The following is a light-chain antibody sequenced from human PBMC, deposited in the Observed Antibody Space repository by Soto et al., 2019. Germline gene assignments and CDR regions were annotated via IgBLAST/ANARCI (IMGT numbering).Light chain of an antibody. CDR3: QQYCNSPYT. J-gene: IGKJ2*01. CDR2: GAS. Sequence: EIVLTQSPGTLSLSPGERATLSCRASQSVSGSYLAWYQQKPGQAPRLLLYGASSRATGIPDRFSGSGSGTDFTLTISRLEPEDFAVYYCQQYCNSPYTFGQGTKLEIK. CDR1: QSVSGSY. V-gene: IGKV3-20*01.